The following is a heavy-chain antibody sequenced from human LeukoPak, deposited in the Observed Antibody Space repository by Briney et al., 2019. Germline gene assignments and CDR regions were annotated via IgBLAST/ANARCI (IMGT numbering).Heavy chain of an antibody. D-gene: IGHD2-21*01. V-gene: IGHV3-7*01. CDR1: GFTFSNYW. Sequence: GGSLRLPCEVSGFTFSNYWMNWVRQAPGKGLEWVANIKHDGSEKYYVDSVRGRFTISRDNAKNSLYLQMNSLRAEDTAVYYCARWGQLLFRGDVDAFDIWGQGTMVTVSS. CDR3: ARWGQLLFRGDVDAFDI. J-gene: IGHJ3*02. CDR2: IKHDGSEK.